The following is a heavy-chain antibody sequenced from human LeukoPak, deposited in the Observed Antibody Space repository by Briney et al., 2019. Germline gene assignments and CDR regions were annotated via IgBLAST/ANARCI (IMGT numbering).Heavy chain of an antibody. V-gene: IGHV4-39*01. J-gene: IGHJ4*02. Sequence: SETLSLTCTVSGGSISSSSYYWGWIRQPPGKGLEWIGSIYYSGSTYYNPSLKSRVTISVDTSKNQFSLKLSSVTAADTAVYYCARVPTYYYDSSGYYLDYWGQGTLVTVSS. CDR1: GGSISSSSYY. CDR3: ARVPTYYYDSSGYYLDY. D-gene: IGHD3-22*01. CDR2: IYYSGST.